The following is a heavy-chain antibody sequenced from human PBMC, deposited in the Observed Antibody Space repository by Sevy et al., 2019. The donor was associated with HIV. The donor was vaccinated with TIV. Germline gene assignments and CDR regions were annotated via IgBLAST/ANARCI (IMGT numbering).Heavy chain of an antibody. V-gene: IGHV3-23*01. D-gene: IGHD5-12*01. CDR2: IRGSGGST. CDR1: GFTFSSYA. Sequence: GGSLRLSCAASGFTFSSYAMSWVRQAPGKGLEWVSAIRGSGGSTYYADSVKGRFTISRDNSKNTLYLQMNGLRAEDTAVYYSAALRGSGYECFDYWGQGTLVTVSS. J-gene: IGHJ4*02. CDR3: AALRGSGYECFDY.